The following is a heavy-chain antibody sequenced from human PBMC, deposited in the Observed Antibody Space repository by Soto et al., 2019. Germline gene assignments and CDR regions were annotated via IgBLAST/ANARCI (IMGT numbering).Heavy chain of an antibody. CDR2: IWFDASNQ. J-gene: IGHJ3*01. CDR1: GFTFSTYG. D-gene: IGHD6-19*01. CDR3: AREKISVTGTDAFDF. Sequence: QVQLVESGGGVVQPGRSLRLSCAASGFTFSTYGMHWVRQAPGKGLEWVADIWFDASNQFYADSVKGRFTISRDNSKNTLFLQMYSLRVEDTAVYYCAREKISVTGTDAFDFWGQGTMVTVSS. V-gene: IGHV3-33*01.